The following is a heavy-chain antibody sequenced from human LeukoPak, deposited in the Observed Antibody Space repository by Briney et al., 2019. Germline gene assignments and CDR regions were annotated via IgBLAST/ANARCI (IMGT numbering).Heavy chain of an antibody. D-gene: IGHD2-15*01. CDR3: ARAEDEVDY. Sequence: SETLSLTCTVSGYSISSGYYWGWIRQPPGQGLEWIGSIYHSGSTYYNPSLKSRVTISVDTSKNQFSLKLSSVTAADTAVYYCARAEDEVDYWGQGTLVTVSS. J-gene: IGHJ4*02. CDR2: IYHSGST. V-gene: IGHV4-38-2*02. CDR1: GYSISSGYY.